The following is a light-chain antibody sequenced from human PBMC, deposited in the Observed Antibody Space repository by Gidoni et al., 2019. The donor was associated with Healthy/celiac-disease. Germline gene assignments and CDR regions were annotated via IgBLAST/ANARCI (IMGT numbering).Light chain of an antibody. CDR3: QQYDNLPVT. J-gene: IGKJ3*01. Sequence: EIQMTQSPSSLSASVGDRVTSTCQASQDISNYLNWYQQKPGKAPKLLIYDASNLETGVPSRFSGSGSGTDFTFTISSLQPEDIATYYCQQYDNLPVTFGPGTKVDIK. CDR2: DAS. CDR1: QDISNY. V-gene: IGKV1-33*01.